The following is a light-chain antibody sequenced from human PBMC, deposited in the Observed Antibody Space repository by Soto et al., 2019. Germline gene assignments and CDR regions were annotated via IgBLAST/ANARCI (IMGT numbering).Light chain of an antibody. CDR2: EVS. CDR3: SSYAGSNNWN. Sequence: QSVLTQPPSASGSPGQSVTISCTGTSSDVGSYNYVSWYQQHPGKAPKLMIYEVSKRPSGVPDRFSGSKSGNTASLTVSGLQAEDEADYYCSSYAGSNNWNFGTGTKLTVL. V-gene: IGLV2-8*01. J-gene: IGLJ1*01. CDR1: SSDVGSYNY.